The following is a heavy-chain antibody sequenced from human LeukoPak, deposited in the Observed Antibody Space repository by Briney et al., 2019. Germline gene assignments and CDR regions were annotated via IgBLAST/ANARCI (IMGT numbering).Heavy chain of an antibody. J-gene: IGHJ4*02. CDR1: GFTFSSYG. D-gene: IGHD2-15*01. CDR3: AKDMRWWDGIDY. Sequence: PGRSLRLSCAASGFTFSSYGMHWVREAPGKGLEWVAVISYDGSNKYYADSVKGRFTISRDNSKNTLYLQMKSLRAEDTAVYYCAKDMRWWDGIDYWGQGTLVTVSS. V-gene: IGHV3-30*18. CDR2: ISYDGSNK.